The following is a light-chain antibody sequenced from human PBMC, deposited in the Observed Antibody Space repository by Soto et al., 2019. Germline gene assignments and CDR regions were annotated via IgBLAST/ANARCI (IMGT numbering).Light chain of an antibody. J-gene: IGKJ4*01. Sequence: EIVLTQSPATLSLSPGERATLSCRASQNINNFLMWYQQNPGQAPRLLIYDASNRASGIPPRFSGSGSGTDFTLTISSLEPDDFAVYYCQQRYNWLTFGGGTKVEIK. CDR3: QQRYNWLT. CDR1: QNINNF. CDR2: DAS. V-gene: IGKV3-11*01.